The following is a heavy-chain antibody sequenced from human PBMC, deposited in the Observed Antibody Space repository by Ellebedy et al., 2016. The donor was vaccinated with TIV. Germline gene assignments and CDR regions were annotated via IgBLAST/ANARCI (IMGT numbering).Heavy chain of an antibody. Sequence: ASVKVSCKASGYTFTSYDISWVRQAPGQGLEWMGWINPYNLDTNYEQKFQGRVTMTTDPSTSTAYMELRSLRSDDTAVYYCARHQLLYMGWFDPWGQGTLVTVSS. D-gene: IGHD2-2*02. J-gene: IGHJ5*02. V-gene: IGHV1-18*04. CDR3: ARHQLLYMGWFDP. CDR1: GYTFTSYD. CDR2: INPYNLDT.